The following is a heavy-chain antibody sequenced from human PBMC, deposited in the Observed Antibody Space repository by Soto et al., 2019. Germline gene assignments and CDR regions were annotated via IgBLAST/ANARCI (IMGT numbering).Heavy chain of an antibody. J-gene: IGHJ2*01. CDR2: IYYSGST. V-gene: IGHV4-31*03. D-gene: IGHD3-16*01. Sequence: QVQLQESGPGLVKPSQTLSLTCTVSGGSISSGGYYWSWIRQHPGKGLEWIGYIYYSGSTYYNPSLKSRVXXSXDXXKNQFSLKLSSVTAADTAVYYCARDVMADDRYFDLWGRGTLVTVSS. CDR3: ARDVMADDRYFDL. CDR1: GGSISSGGYY.